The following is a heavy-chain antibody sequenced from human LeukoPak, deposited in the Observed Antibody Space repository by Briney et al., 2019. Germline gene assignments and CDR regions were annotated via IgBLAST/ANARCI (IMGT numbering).Heavy chain of an antibody. CDR1: GYTFTSYY. Sequence: GASVKVSCKASGYTFTSYYMHRVRQAPGQGLEWMGIINPSGGSTSYAQKFQGRVTMTRDTSTSTVYMELNSLRSEDTAVYYCAREGGGSGSYSPFDYWGQGTLVTVSS. CDR3: AREGGGSGSYSPFDY. CDR2: INPSGGST. D-gene: IGHD3-10*01. V-gene: IGHV1-46*01. J-gene: IGHJ4*02.